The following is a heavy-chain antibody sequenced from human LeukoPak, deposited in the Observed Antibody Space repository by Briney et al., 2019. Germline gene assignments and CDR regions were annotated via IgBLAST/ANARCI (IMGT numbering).Heavy chain of an antibody. CDR2: IKEDGSML. CDR1: GFTFSSFW. J-gene: IGHJ5*02. CDR3: ARVVTWFDP. Sequence: PGGSLRLSCAAYGFTFSSFWMIWVRQAPGKGLEWVAHIKEDGSMLSYVDSVKGRFTISRDNAKNSVYLQMNSLRAEDTAVYYCARVVTWFDPWGQGSLVTVSS. V-gene: IGHV3-7*04.